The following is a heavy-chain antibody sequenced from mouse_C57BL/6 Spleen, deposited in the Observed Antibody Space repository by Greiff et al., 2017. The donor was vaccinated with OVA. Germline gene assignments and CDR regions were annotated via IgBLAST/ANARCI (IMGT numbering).Heavy chain of an antibody. J-gene: IGHJ4*01. CDR1: GYSITSGYY. Sequence: VQLKESGPGLVKPSQSLSLSCTVTGYSITSGYYWYWIRQFPGNNLEWLGYKSYDGSNNYNPSLKNRISIPRDTSKNQFFLKLNSVTTEDTATYYCARGGNYGYAMDYWGQGTSVTVSS. CDR3: ARGGNYGYAMDY. D-gene: IGHD2-1*01. CDR2: KSYDGSN. V-gene: IGHV3-6*01.